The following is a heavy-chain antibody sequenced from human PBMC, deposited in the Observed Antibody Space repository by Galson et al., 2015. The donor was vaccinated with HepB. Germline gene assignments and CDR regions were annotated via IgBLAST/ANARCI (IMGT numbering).Heavy chain of an antibody. J-gene: IGHJ6*02. D-gene: IGHD2-2*02. CDR1: GGTFNNYA. Sequence: SVKVSCKASGGTFNNYAISWVRQAPGQGLEWMGGIIPIFRTAHYAQRFQGRVTITADESTNTAYMELSSLRSEDTAIYYCARAEGQYTNSYYYYMNVWGQGTMVTVSS. V-gene: IGHV1-69*13. CDR2: IIPIFRTA. CDR3: ARAEGQYTNSYYYYMNV.